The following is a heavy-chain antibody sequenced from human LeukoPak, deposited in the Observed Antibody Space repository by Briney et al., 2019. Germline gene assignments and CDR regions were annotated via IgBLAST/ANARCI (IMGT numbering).Heavy chain of an antibody. CDR2: INHSGST. Sequence: SETLSLTCAVYGGSFSGYYWSWIRQPPGKGLEWIGEINHSGSTNYNPSLKSRVTISVDTSKNQFSLKLSSVTAADTAVYYCARALIITIFGATGLFDPWGQGTLVTVSS. D-gene: IGHD3-3*01. CDR1: GGSFSGYY. CDR3: ARALIITIFGATGLFDP. V-gene: IGHV4-34*01. J-gene: IGHJ5*02.